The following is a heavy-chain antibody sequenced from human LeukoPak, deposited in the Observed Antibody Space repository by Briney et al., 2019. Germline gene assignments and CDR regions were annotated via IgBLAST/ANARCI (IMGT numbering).Heavy chain of an antibody. CDR2: ISAYNGNT. V-gene: IGHV1-18*01. CDR1: GYTFTTYG. D-gene: IGHD3-16*01. J-gene: IGHJ4*02. Sequence: ASVKVSCKASGYTFTTYGISWVRQAPGQGLEWMGWISAYNGNTNYAQKFQGRVTMTTDTYTSTGYMELRSLRSDDTAVYHCARGSYYDYWGQGTLVTVSS. CDR3: ARGSYYDY.